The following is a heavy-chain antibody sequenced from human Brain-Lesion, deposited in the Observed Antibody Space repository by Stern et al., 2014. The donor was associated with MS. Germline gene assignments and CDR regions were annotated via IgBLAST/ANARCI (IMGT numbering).Heavy chain of an antibody. CDR1: GGSVSSTSYA. D-gene: IGHD2-15*01. CDR3: AGEEDIRYCSGGSCTGNWFDP. Sequence: QVQLVESGPGLVKPSETLSLTCTVAGGSVSSTSYAWAWIRQPPGKGLEWIGTIYYSGNTYYSPSHKSRLPITLDTSNNQYSLQLSFVTAADTAVYYCAGEEDIRYCSGGSCTGNWFDPWGQGTLVTVSS. J-gene: IGHJ5*02. V-gene: IGHV4-39*01. CDR2: IYYSGNT.